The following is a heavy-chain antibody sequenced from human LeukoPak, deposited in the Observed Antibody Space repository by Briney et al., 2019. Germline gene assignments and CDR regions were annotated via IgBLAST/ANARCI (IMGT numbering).Heavy chain of an antibody. CDR1: GVSISSGGYY. J-gene: IGHJ4*02. CDR3: ASAHTVRRDGYNYFDY. D-gene: IGHD5-24*01. V-gene: IGHV4-30-2*01. CDR2: IYHSGST. Sequence: SETLSLTCTVSGVSISSGGYYWSWIRQPPGKGLEWIGYIYHSGSTYYNPSLKSRVTISVDRSKNQFSLKLSSVTAADTAVYYCASAHTVRRDGYNYFDYWGQGTLVTVSS.